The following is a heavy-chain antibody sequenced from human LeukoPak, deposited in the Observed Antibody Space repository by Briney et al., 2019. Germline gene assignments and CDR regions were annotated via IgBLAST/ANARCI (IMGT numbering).Heavy chain of an antibody. CDR1: GGSISSYY. J-gene: IGHJ5*02. CDR2: IYYSGST. CDR3: ASEAVAGTPFDP. Sequence: SETLSLTCTVSGGSISSYYWSWIRQPPGKGLEWIGYIYYSGSTNYNPSLKSRVTISVDTSKNQFSLKLSSVTAADTAVYYCASEAVAGTPFDPWGQGTLVTVSS. V-gene: IGHV4-59*01. D-gene: IGHD6-19*01.